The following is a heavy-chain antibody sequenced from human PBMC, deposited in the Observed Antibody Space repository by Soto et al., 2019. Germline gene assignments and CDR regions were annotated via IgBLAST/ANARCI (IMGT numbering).Heavy chain of an antibody. V-gene: IGHV3-48*02. CDR1: GFTFSSYS. CDR2: ISSSSSTI. D-gene: IGHD6-13*01. CDR3: ARDIMSSSWYNAFDI. Sequence: GSLRLSCAASGFTFSSYSMNWVRQAPGKGLEWVSYISSSSSTIYYADSVKGRFTISRDNAKNSLYLQMNSLRDEDTAVYYCARDIMSSSWYNAFDIWGQGTMVTVSS. J-gene: IGHJ3*02.